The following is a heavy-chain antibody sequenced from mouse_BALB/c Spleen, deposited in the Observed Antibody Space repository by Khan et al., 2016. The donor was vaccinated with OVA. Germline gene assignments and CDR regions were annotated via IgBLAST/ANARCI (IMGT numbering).Heavy chain of an antibody. CDR3: ASRLTGSFAY. V-gene: IGHV5-6*01. D-gene: IGHD4-1*01. CDR2: ISSGGDYT. CDR1: GFTFSSYS. Sequence: EVELVESGGDLVKPGGSLKLSCAASGFTFSSYSMSWVRQTPDKRLEWVATISSGGDYTYYPDNVKGRSIISRDNAKNTLYLQMSSLKSEDTAMYYCASRLTGSFAYWGQGTLVTVSA. J-gene: IGHJ3*01.